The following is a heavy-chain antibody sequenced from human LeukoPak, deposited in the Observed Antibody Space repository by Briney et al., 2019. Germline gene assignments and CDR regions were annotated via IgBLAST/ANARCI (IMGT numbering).Heavy chain of an antibody. CDR3: ARDWSKTTLDY. CDR1: GYTFIGYY. D-gene: IGHD3-3*01. Sequence: ASVKVSCKASGYTFIGYYMHWVRQAPGQGLEWMGRINPNSGGTDYAQKFQGRVTMTRDSSISIAYLEFRSLRSDDTAVYYCARDWSKTTLDYCGQGPLVPVSS. V-gene: IGHV1-2*06. J-gene: IGHJ4*02. CDR2: INPNSGGT.